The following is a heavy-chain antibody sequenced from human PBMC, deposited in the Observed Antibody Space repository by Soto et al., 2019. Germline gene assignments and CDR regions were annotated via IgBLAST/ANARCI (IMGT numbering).Heavy chain of an antibody. Sequence: QVQLVESGGGVVQPGRSLRLSCAASGFTFSNFGMHWVRQAPGKGLEWVAVISKDGSVIYYADSVKGRFTISRDKSKNMVYLQLNSLRDEDTAVFYCVRSRSGAVPDSFAYWGQGTLVTVAS. CDR3: VRSRSGAVPDSFAY. CDR1: GFTFSNFG. J-gene: IGHJ4*02. V-gene: IGHV3-30*03. CDR2: ISKDGSVI. D-gene: IGHD3-10*01.